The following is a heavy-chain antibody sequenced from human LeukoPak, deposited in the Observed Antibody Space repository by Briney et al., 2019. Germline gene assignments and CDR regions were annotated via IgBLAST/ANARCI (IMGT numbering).Heavy chain of an antibody. CDR2: IRYDGSNK. CDR3: ARDDFWSGYQTGGAFDI. V-gene: IGHV3-30*02. J-gene: IGHJ3*02. Sequence: PGGSLRLSCAASGFTFSSYGMHWVRQAPGKGLEWVTFIRYDGSNKYYADSVKGRFTISRDNSKNTLHLQMNSLRAGDTAVYYCARDDFWSGYQTGGAFDIWGQGTMATVSS. CDR1: GFTFSSYG. D-gene: IGHD3-3*01.